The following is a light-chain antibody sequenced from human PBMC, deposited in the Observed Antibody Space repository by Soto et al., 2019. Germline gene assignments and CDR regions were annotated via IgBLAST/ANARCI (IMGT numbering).Light chain of an antibody. J-gene: IGKJ1*01. Sequence: DLQMTQSPSSLSASVGDRVTITCRASQSISSFVNWYQQKPGKAPKLLIYAASSLQSGVPSRFSGSGSGTDCTLTISSLQPEDFSTYYCQQSYSSPPWTFGQGTKVEIK. CDR3: QQSYSSPPWT. CDR2: AAS. CDR1: QSISSF. V-gene: IGKV1-39*01.